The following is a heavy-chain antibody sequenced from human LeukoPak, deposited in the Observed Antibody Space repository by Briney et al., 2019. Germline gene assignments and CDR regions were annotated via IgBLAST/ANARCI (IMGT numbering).Heavy chain of an antibody. D-gene: IGHD3-22*01. J-gene: IGHJ4*02. CDR1: GFTFSSYG. CDR2: IRYDGSNK. CDR3: ARSYYYDSSGYRYFDF. V-gene: IGHV3-30*02. Sequence: GGSLRLSCAASGFTFSSYGMHWVRQAPGKGLEWVAFIRYDGSNKYYADSVKGRFTISRDNSKNTLYLQMSSLRAEDTAVYYCARSYYYDSSGYRYFDFWGQGTLVTVSS.